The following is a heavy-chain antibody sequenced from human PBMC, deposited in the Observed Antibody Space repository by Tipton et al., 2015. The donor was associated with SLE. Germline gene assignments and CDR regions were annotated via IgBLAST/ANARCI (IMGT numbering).Heavy chain of an antibody. D-gene: IGHD1-26*01. CDR2: IRYDGSNK. CDR3: AKGGIVGAKVGSYFDL. CDR1: GFTFSSYG. V-gene: IGHV3-30*02. Sequence: SLRLSCAASGFTFSSYGMHWVRQAPGKGLEWVAFIRYDGSNKYYADSVKGRFTISRDNSKNTLYLQMNSLRAEDTAMYYCAKGGIVGAKVGSYFDLWGRGILVTVSS. J-gene: IGHJ2*01.